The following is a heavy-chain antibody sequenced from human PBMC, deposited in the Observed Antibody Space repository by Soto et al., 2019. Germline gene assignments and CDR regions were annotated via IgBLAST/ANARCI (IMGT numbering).Heavy chain of an antibody. D-gene: IGHD3-10*01. J-gene: IGHJ5*02. Sequence: PGGSLGISCAASGFTFSSYAMSWVRQAPVKGLDWVSAISGSGGSTYYADSVKGRFTISRDNSKNTLYLQMNSLRAEDTAVYYCAKEVWTMVRGAIFHPVWFDPWGQGTLVTVSS. V-gene: IGHV3-23*01. CDR1: GFTFSSYA. CDR3: AKEVWTMVRGAIFHPVWFDP. CDR2: ISGSGGST.